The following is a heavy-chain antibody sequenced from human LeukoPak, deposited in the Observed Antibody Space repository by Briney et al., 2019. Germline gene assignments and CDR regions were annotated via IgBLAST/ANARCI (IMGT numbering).Heavy chain of an antibody. V-gene: IGHV3-23*01. J-gene: IGHJ6*03. Sequence: GGSLRLSCAASGFTFSSYAMSWVRQAPGKGLEWVSAISGSGGDTYYADSVKGRFTISRDNSKNTLYLQMNSLRAEDTAVYHCAKRGYGSGSYYYDYYYMDVWGKGTTVTVSS. CDR3: AKRGYGSGSYYYDYYYMDV. CDR2: ISGSGGDT. D-gene: IGHD3-10*01. CDR1: GFTFSSYA.